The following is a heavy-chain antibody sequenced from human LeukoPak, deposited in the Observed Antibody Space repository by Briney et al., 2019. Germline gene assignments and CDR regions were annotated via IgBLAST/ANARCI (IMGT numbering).Heavy chain of an antibody. V-gene: IGHV4-39*07. Sequence: PSETLSLTCTVSGASIRSSSYYWGWIRQPPGKGLEWIGSIYYSGTTHYNPSLESRVTISVDTSKNQFSLKLASVTAADTAIYYCAKGAGGFSYYNWFDPWGQGTLVTVSS. D-gene: IGHD5-18*01. J-gene: IGHJ5*02. CDR2: IYYSGTT. CDR3: AKGAGGFSYYNWFDP. CDR1: GASIRSSSYY.